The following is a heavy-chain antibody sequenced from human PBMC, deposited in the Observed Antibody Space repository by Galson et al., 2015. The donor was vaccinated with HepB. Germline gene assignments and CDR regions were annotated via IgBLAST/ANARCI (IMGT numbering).Heavy chain of an antibody. J-gene: IGHJ4*02. V-gene: IGHV3-30*18. CDR3: AKDWDYSSSSVFDS. CDR1: GFTFRSHG. D-gene: IGHD6-6*01. CDR2: ISFDGSNK. Sequence: SLRLSCAASGFTFRSHGMHWVRQAPGKGLEWVAAISFDGSNKYYGDSVKGRFTISRDNSKNTLYMQMNSLRAEDTAVYYCAKDWDYSSSSVFDSWGQGTPVTVSS.